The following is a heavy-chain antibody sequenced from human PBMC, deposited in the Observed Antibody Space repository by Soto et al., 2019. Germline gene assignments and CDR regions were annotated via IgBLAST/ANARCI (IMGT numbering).Heavy chain of an antibody. J-gene: IGHJ5*02. V-gene: IGHV3-23*01. Sequence: PGGSLRLSCAASGFTFSSQAMSWVRQAPGKGLEWVSGISGSGDSTYYADSVKGRLTISRDNSKNTLYLQMSSMRAEDTAVYYCAKPEYWSSSSGYRSRGGLDHWGQGTLVTVSS. CDR1: GFTFSSQA. D-gene: IGHD2-2*01. CDR3: AKPEYWSSSSGYRSRGGLDH. CDR2: ISGSGDST.